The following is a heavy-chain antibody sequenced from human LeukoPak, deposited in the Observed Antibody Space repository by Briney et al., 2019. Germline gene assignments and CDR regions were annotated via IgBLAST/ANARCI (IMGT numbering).Heavy chain of an antibody. CDR3: ARAGPNYYLDY. V-gene: IGHV4-30-2*01. CDR1: GGSISSGGYS. D-gene: IGHD2-8*01. CDR2: IYHSGST. Sequence: SQTLSLTCAVSGGSISSGGYSWSWIRQPPGKGLEWIGYIYHSGSTYYNPSLKSRVTISVDRSKNQFSLKLSSVTAADTAVYYCARAGPNYYLDYWGQGTLVTVSS. J-gene: IGHJ4*02.